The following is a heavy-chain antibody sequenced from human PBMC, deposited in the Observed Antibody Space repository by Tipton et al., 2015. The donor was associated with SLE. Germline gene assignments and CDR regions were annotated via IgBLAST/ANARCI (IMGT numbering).Heavy chain of an antibody. CDR1: GGSISSGGHF. CDR3: ARQSMAARPDFDF. D-gene: IGHD6-6*01. V-gene: IGHV4-61*02. CDR2: IFITGNT. Sequence: TLSLTCTVSGGSISSGGHFWSWIRQPAGKGLEWIGRIFITGNTNYNPSLESRVTISIDTSKNQFSLNLHSVTAADTAVYYCARQSMAARPDFDFWGQGTLVTVSS. J-gene: IGHJ4*02.